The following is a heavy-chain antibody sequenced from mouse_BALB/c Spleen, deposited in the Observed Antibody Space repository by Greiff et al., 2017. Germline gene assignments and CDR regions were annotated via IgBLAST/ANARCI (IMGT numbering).Heavy chain of an antibody. CDR2: IYPGNSDT. Sequence: EVHLQESGTVLARPGASVKMSCKASGYTFTSYWMHWVKQRPGQGLEWIGAIYPGNSDTSYNQKFKGKAKLTAVTSTSTAYMELSSLTNEDSAVYYCTRGGYGSSLAWFAYWGQGTLVTVSA. CDR1: GYTFTSYW. D-gene: IGHD1-1*01. J-gene: IGHJ3*01. V-gene: IGHV1-5*01. CDR3: TRGGYGSSLAWFAY.